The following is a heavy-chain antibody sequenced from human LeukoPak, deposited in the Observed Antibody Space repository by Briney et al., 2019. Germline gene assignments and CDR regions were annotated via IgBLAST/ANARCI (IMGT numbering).Heavy chain of an antibody. CDR3: ARWGIMVAGNQFI. CDR2: IVYDGSNK. D-gene: IGHD6-19*01. V-gene: IGHV3-33*01. CDR1: GFTFSSYG. J-gene: IGHJ3*02. Sequence: GGSLRLSCAASGFTFSSYGMHWVRQAQGKGLEWVAVIVYDGSNKYYGDSVKGRFTISRDNSKNTLYLQMNSLRAEDTAVYYCARWGIMVAGNQFIWGQGTMVTVSS.